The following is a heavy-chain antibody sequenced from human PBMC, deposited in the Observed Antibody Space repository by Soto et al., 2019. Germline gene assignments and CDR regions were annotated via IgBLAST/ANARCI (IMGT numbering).Heavy chain of an antibody. Sequence: QVQLVQSGPEVKKPGSSVKVSCKTSGGTLSSYSISWVRQAPGQGLEWVGRIITFVGKANVAQQFQGRVTITADRSTDTTDMELRRLTSDDTAVYYWARVTGGHDSGGNYMAVWGTGTTVTVSS. J-gene: IGHJ6*03. D-gene: IGHD5-12*01. CDR2: IITFVGKA. CDR3: ARVTGGHDSGGNYMAV. CDR1: GGTLSSYS. V-gene: IGHV1-69*08.